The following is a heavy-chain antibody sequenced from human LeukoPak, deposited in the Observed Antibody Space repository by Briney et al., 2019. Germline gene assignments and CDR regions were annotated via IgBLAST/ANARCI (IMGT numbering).Heavy chain of an antibody. CDR1: GFTFSSYG. J-gene: IGHJ6*02. Sequence: GGSLRLSCAASGFTFSSYGMHWVRQAPGKGLEWVAVISYDGSNKYYADSVKGRFTISRDNSKNTLYLQMNSLRAEDTAVYYCAKELGERDGMDVWGQGTPVTVSS. V-gene: IGHV3-30*18. CDR3: AKELGERDGMDV. D-gene: IGHD1-1*01. CDR2: ISYDGSNK.